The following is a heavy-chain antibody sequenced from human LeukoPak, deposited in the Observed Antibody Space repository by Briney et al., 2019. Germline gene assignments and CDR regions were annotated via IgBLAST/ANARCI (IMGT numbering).Heavy chain of an antibody. CDR1: GFTFSSYA. J-gene: IGHJ6*02. V-gene: IGHV3-23*01. CDR2: ISGSGGST. CDR3: AGQGGNPYYYYYGMDV. Sequence: GGSLRLSCAASGFTFSSYAMGWVRQAPGKGLEWVSAISGSGGSTYYADSVKGRFTISRDNSKNTLYLQMNSLRAEDTAVYYCAGQGGNPYYYYYGMDVWGQGTTVTVSS. D-gene: IGHD2-15*01.